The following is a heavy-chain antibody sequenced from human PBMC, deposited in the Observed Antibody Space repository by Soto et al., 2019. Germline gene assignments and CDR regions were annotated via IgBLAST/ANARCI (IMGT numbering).Heavy chain of an antibody. CDR3: AKDRYQLLSLVDY. CDR1: GFTFDDYA. D-gene: IGHD2-2*01. V-gene: IGHV3-9*01. J-gene: IGHJ4*02. Sequence: SLRLSCAASGFTFDDYAMHWVRQAPGKGLEWVSGISWNSGSIGYADSVKGRFTISRDNAKNSLYLQMNSLRAEDTALYYCAKDRYQLLSLVDYWGQGTLVTVSS. CDR2: ISWNSGSI.